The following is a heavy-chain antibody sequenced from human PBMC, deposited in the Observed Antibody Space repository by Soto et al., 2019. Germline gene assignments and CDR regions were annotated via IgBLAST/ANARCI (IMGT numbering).Heavy chain of an antibody. CDR3: ARVLSKYCSGGDCYYYYGMDV. J-gene: IGHJ6*02. CDR2: IFYSGST. V-gene: IGHV4-30-4*01. Sequence: SETLSLTCIVSGGSISSGDYYWSWIRQPPGKGLEWIGYIFYSGSTYYNPSLKSRVTISVHTSKNQFSLKLSSVIAADTAVYYCARVLSKYCSGGDCYYYYGMDVWGQGTTVTVSS. D-gene: IGHD2-21*02. CDR1: GGSISSGDYY.